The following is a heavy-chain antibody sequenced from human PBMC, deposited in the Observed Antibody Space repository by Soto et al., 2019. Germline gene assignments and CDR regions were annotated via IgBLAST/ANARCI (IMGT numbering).Heavy chain of an antibody. CDR2: ISYDGSNK. J-gene: IGHJ6*02. V-gene: IGHV3-30-3*01. D-gene: IGHD2-2*01. Sequence: RLSCAASGFTFSSYAMHWVRQAPGKGLEWVAVISYDGSNKYYADSVKGRFTISRDNSKNTLYLQMNSLRAEDTAVYYCARGPWCSSTSCYLGLYYYYGMDVWGQGTTVTVSS. CDR1: GFTFSSYA. CDR3: ARGPWCSSTSCYLGLYYYYGMDV.